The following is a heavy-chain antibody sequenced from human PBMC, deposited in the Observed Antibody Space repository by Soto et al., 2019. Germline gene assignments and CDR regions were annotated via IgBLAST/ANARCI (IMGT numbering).Heavy chain of an antibody. CDR1: GGSISSSSYH. CDR3: ARSISVAMDF. D-gene: IGHD6-19*01. Sequence: SETLSLTCTVSGGSISSSSYHWCWIRQPPGKGLEWIGSIYYSGTTYYNPSLKSRVTISVDTSKNQFSLKLSSVTAADTAVYYCARSISVAMDFWGQGTLVTVS. CDR2: IYYSGTT. J-gene: IGHJ4*02. V-gene: IGHV4-39*01.